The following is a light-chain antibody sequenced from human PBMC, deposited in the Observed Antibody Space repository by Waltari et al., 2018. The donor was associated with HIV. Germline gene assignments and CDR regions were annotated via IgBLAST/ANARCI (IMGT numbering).Light chain of an antibody. CDR3: STWTDSLSGVV. V-gene: IGLV1-47*01. Sequence: QSVLTPSPSASGTPGQRVTISCSGSSSNIGSNYVYWYQQLPGTAPKLILYRNNRRPSGVPDRFSGSKSGTSASLAISGLRSEDEAHYYCSTWTDSLSGVVFGGGTKLRVL. CDR2: RNN. CDR1: SSNIGSNY. J-gene: IGLJ2*01.